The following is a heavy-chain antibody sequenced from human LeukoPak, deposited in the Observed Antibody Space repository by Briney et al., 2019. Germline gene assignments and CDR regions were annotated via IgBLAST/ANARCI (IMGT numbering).Heavy chain of an antibody. D-gene: IGHD2-15*01. Sequence: GGSLRLSCAASGFTVSSSYMSCVRQAPGKGLEWVSVIHSGGNTYYADSVKGRFTISRDNSKNTLYLQMNSLRAEDTAVYYCTRDLNSGGSCWGQGTLVTVSS. V-gene: IGHV3-53*01. CDR2: IHSGGNT. CDR3: TRDLNSGGSC. CDR1: GFTVSSSY. J-gene: IGHJ4*02.